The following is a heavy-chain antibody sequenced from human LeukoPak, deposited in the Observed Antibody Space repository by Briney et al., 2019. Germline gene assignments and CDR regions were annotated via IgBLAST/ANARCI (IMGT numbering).Heavy chain of an antibody. CDR3: ARVCSGGSCYTNFDY. CDR2: IYYSGST. Sequence: SQTLSLTCTVSGGSISSGGYYWSWIRQHPGKGLEWIGYIYYSGSTYYSPSLKSRVTISVDMSKNQFSLKLSSVTAADTAVYYCARVCSGGSCYTNFDYWGQGTLVTVSS. J-gene: IGHJ4*02. D-gene: IGHD2-15*01. V-gene: IGHV4-31*03. CDR1: GGSISSGGYY.